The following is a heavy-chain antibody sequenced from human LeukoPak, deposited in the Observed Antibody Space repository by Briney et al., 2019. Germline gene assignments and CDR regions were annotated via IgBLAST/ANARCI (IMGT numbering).Heavy chain of an antibody. D-gene: IGHD3-22*01. CDR1: GGSFSGYY. Sequence: SETLSLTCAVYGGSFSGYYWSWIRQPPGKGLEWIGEINHSGSTNYNPSLKSRVTISVDTSKNQFSLKLSSVTAADTAVYYCARDRGSGYYFDYWGQGTLVTVSS. CDR2: INHSGST. J-gene: IGHJ4*02. V-gene: IGHV4-34*01. CDR3: ARDRGSGYYFDY.